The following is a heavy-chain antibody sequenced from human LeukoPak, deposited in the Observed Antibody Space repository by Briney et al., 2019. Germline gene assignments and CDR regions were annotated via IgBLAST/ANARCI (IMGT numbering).Heavy chain of an antibody. Sequence: SVKVSCKASGGTFSSYATSWVRQAPGQGLEWMGRIIPILGIANYAQKFQGRVTITADKSTSTAYMELSSLRSEDTAVYYCARVAVAGTGTSFPANDYWGQGTLVTVSS. CDR1: GGTFSSYA. V-gene: IGHV1-69*04. CDR3: ARVAVAGTGTSFPANDY. D-gene: IGHD6-19*01. CDR2: IIPILGIA. J-gene: IGHJ4*02.